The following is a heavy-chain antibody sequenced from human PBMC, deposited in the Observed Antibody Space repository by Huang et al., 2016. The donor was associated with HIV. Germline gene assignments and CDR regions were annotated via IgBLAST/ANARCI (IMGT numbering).Heavy chain of an antibody. J-gene: IGHJ4*02. D-gene: IGHD3-16*01. Sequence: QVKLVQSGAEVKKPGASVKVSCKTSGYTFSGYAITLVRQAPGQGLECMVWVSPDNGDTNYVQTLQGRVTMTTDMSTTTAYMELRSLTSDDTAIYYCARKFGRDFDYWGQGTLVTVSS. CDR2: VSPDNGDT. CDR1: GYTFSGYA. V-gene: IGHV1-18*01. CDR3: ARKFGRDFDY.